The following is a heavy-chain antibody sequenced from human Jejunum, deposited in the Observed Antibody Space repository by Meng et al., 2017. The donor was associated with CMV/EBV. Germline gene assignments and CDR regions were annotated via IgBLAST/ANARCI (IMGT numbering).Heavy chain of an antibody. J-gene: IGHJ4*03. V-gene: IGHV1-46*01. CDR1: GYTFTNYY. Sequence: QLPRMLSGAQVKKPVASVKLSCKASGYTFTNYYMHWVRQAPGQGLQWMGLFNPNGDVTTYSPRFRGRITLTGDTSTSTLYMELSSLTSDDTAVYYCAREMPMTCYFDQWGQGTLVTVSS. CDR3: AREMPMTCYFDQ. D-gene: IGHD3-22*01. CDR2: FNPNGDVT.